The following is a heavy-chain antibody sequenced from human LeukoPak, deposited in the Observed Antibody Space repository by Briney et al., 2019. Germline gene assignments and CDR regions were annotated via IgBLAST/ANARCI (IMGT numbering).Heavy chain of an antibody. D-gene: IGHD3-22*01. V-gene: IGHV3-23*01. CDR2: ISGSGGST. CDR1: GFTFSSYA. CDR3: AKDPSYYYDSSGYYPWYFDY. J-gene: IGHJ4*02. Sequence: GGSLRLSCAASGFTFSSYAMSWIRQAPGKGLEWVSAISGSGGSTYYADSVKGRFTISRDNSKNTLYLQMNSLRAKDTAVYYCAKDPSYYYDSSGYYPWYFDYWGQGTLVTVSS.